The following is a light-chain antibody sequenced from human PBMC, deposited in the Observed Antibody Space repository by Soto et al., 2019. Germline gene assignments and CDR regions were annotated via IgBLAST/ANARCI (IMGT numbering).Light chain of an antibody. Sequence: QSVLTQPPSVSAAPRQTVTISCSGGTSNIGDNYVCWYQQVPGTAPKLLNYDNNERPPAIPGRFSGSKSGTSATLGITGLQPGDEADYYCAAWDSSLGVVVFGGGTKLTVL. V-gene: IGLV1-51*01. CDR2: DNN. J-gene: IGLJ2*01. CDR3: AAWDSSLGVVV. CDR1: TSNIGDNY.